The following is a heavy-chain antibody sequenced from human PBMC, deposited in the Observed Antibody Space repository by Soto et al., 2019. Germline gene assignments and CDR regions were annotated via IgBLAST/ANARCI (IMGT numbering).Heavy chain of an antibody. CDR1: GGSISSYY. CDR2: IYYSGST. V-gene: IGHV4-59*12. CDR3: ARGSGIAAAGTFVLGY. D-gene: IGHD6-13*01. Sequence: SETLSLTCTVSGGSISSYYWSWIRQPPGKGLEWIGYIYYSGSTYYNPSLKSRVTISVDTSKNQFSLKLSSVTAADTAVYYCARGSGIAAAGTFVLGYWGQGTLVTVSS. J-gene: IGHJ4*02.